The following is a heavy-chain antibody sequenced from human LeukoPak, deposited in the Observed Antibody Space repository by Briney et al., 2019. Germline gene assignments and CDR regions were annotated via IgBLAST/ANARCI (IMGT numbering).Heavy chain of an antibody. CDR1: AGSISSGGYY. V-gene: IGHV4-30-2*01. J-gene: IGHJ3*02. CDR3: ARDSNPAGDSDTFDI. CDR2: ISHSGTT. Sequence: SETLSLTCTVSAGSISSGGYYWSWIRQPPGKGLEWIGYISHSGTTYYNPSLMGRVTISVDWSKTQFSLKLYSVTAADTAVYYCARDSNPAGDSDTFDIWGQGTMVTVSS.